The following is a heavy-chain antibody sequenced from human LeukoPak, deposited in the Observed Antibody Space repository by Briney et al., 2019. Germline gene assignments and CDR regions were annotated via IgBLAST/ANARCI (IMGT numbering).Heavy chain of an antibody. V-gene: IGHV1-69*05. D-gene: IGHD1-26*01. CDR2: IIPIFNTT. CDR1: GDTFTNYP. CDR3: ARVLEATHFDY. J-gene: IGHJ4*02. Sequence: SVKVSCKASGDTFTNYPISWVRQAHGQGLEWMGGIIPIFNTTNYAQKFQGRVTITTDESTSTAFMELTSLRSEDTAVYYCARVLEATHFDYWGQGTLVTVSS.